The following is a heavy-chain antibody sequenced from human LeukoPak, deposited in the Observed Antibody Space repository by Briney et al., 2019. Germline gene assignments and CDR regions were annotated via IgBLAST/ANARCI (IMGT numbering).Heavy chain of an antibody. D-gene: IGHD2-15*01. V-gene: IGHV4-38-2*02. J-gene: IGHJ3*02. CDR3: ARDPHCSSGSCLDAFDI. CDR1: GYSISSGYY. CDR2: IYHSGST. Sequence: PSETLSLTCAVSGYSISSGYYWGWIRQPPGKGLEWIGSIYHSGSTYYNPSLKSRVTISVDTSKNQFSLKLSSVTAADTAVYYCARDPHCSSGSCLDAFDIWGQGTMVTVSS.